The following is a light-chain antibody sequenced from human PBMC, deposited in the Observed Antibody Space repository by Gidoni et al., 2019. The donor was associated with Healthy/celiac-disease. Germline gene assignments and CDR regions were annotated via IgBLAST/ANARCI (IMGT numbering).Light chain of an antibody. CDR3: QQRSNWPPVT. Sequence: EIVLTQSPATLSLSPGERATLTCSASQSVSSYLAWYQQKPGQAPRLLIYDASNSATGIPARFSGSGSGTDFTLTISSLEPEDFAVYYCQQRSNWPPVTFGGGTKVEIK. CDR1: QSVSSY. J-gene: IGKJ4*01. V-gene: IGKV3-11*01. CDR2: DAS.